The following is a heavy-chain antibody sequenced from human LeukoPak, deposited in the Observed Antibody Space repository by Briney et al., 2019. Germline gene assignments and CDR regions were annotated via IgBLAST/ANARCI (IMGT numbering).Heavy chain of an antibody. CDR3: ARDRDSSSSRFDY. CDR1: AFIFNNAW. J-gene: IGHJ4*02. Sequence: GGSLRLSCATSAFIFNNAWMSWVRQAPGKGLEWVSSISSSSSYIYYADSVKGRFTISRDNAKNSLYLQMNSLRAEDTAVYYCARDRDSSSSRFDYWGQGTLVTVSS. CDR2: ISSSSSYI. D-gene: IGHD6-6*01. V-gene: IGHV3-21*06.